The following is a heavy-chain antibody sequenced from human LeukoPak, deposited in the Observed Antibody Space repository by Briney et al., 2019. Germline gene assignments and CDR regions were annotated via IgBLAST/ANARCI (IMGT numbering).Heavy chain of an antibody. Sequence: PGGSLRLSCAASGFTFSNYAMSWVRQAPGKGLEWVSTISSSGGSTFYADSVKGRFTVSRDNSKNTLSLQLNSLRADDTAVYYCAKEINIWFGYRGLAGWVSGMDVWGQGTTVTVSS. J-gene: IGHJ6*02. CDR2: ISSSGGST. V-gene: IGHV3-23*01. D-gene: IGHD3-10*01. CDR3: AKEINIWFGYRGLAGWVSGMDV. CDR1: GFTFSNYA.